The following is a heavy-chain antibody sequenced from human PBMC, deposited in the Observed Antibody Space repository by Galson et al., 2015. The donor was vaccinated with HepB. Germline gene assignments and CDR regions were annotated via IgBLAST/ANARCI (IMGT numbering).Heavy chain of an antibody. J-gene: IGHJ4*02. D-gene: IGHD2-2*01. CDR3: ARRYCSSTSCNDY. Sequence: SLRLSCAASGFTVSSNYMSWVRQAPGKGLEWVSVIYSGGSTYYADSVKGRFTISRDNSKNTLYLQMNSLRAEDTAVYYCARRYCSSTSCNDYWGQGTLVTVSS. CDR1: GFTVSSNY. CDR2: IYSGGST. V-gene: IGHV3-66*04.